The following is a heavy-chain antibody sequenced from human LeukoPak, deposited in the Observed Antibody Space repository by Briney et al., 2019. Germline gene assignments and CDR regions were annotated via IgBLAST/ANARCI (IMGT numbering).Heavy chain of an antibody. J-gene: IGHJ4*02. CDR2: INHSGST. D-gene: IGHD6-19*01. CDR3: ASRIAVASNARYYFDY. CDR1: GGSFSGYY. Sequence: SETLSLTCAVYGGSFSGYYWSWIRQPPGKGLEWIGEINHSGSTNYNPSPKSRVTISVDTSKNQFSLKLSSVTAADTAVYYCASRIAVASNARYYFDYWGQGTLVTVSS. V-gene: IGHV4-34*01.